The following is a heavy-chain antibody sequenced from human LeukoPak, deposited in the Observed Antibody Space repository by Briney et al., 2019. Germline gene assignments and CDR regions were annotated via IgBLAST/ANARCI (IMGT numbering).Heavy chain of an antibody. V-gene: IGHV4-34*01. D-gene: IGHD6-13*01. Sequence: PSETLPLTCAVYGGSFSGYYWSWIRQPPGKGLEWIGEINHSGSTNYNPSLKSRVTISVDTSKNQFSLKLSSVTAADTAVYYCARTYSSSWYMGYYYMDVWGKGTTVTISS. CDR1: GGSFSGYY. J-gene: IGHJ6*03. CDR2: INHSGST. CDR3: ARTYSSSWYMGYYYMDV.